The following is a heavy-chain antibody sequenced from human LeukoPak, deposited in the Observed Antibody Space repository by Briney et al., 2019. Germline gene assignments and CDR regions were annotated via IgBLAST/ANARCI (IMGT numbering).Heavy chain of an antibody. J-gene: IGHJ4*02. V-gene: IGHV4-61*02. CDR2: IYSSGST. CDR3: ARAFKTTLFVDY. Sequence: SETLSLTCIISGGSISSGSDYWNWIRQPAGKGLEWIGRIYSSGSTNYNPSLKSRATISIDTSKNQFSLKLSSVTAADTAVYYCARAFKTTLFVDYWGQGTLVTVSS. D-gene: IGHD1-14*01. CDR1: GGSISSGSDY.